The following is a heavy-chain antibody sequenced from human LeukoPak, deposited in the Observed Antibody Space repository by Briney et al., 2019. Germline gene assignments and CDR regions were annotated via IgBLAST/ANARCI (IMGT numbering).Heavy chain of an antibody. V-gene: IGHV4-4*07. CDR2: MYPSGST. D-gene: IGHD6-13*01. CDR3: ARDLYSSRTNDAFVI. Sequence: SETLSLTCTVSTGSISGYYWSWIRQPAGKGLEWIGRMYPSGSTNYNPSLKSRVTMSADTAKSQFYLKVTSVTAADTALYYCARDLYSSRTNDAFVIWGQGTMVTVSS. CDR1: TGSISGYY. J-gene: IGHJ3*02.